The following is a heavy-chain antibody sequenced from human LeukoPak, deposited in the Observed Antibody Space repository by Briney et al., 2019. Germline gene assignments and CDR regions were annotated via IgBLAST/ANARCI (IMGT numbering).Heavy chain of an antibody. V-gene: IGHV1-69*13. J-gene: IGHJ4*02. CDR2: IIPIFGTA. CDR3: ARDERVYYGSGIHY. D-gene: IGHD3-10*01. Sequence: ASVKVSCKASGGTFSSYAISWVRQAPGQGLEWMGGIIPIFGTANYAQKFQGRVTTTADESTSTAYMELSSLRSEDTAVYYCARDERVYYGSGIHYWGQGTLVTVSS. CDR1: GGTFSSYA.